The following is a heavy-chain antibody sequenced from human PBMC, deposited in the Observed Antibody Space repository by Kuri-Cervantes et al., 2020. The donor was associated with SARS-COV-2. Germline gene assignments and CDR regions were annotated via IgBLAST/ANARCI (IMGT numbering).Heavy chain of an antibody. CDR2: ISSSGSTI. V-gene: IGHV3-48*04. CDR1: GFTFSSYW. CDR3: ARDDRVRRDYGGNGMVYYYYGMDV. Sequence: GESLKISCAASGFTFSSYWMSWVRQAPGKGLEWVSYISSSGSTIYYADSVKGRFTISRDNAKNSLYLQMNSLRAEDTAVYYCARDDRVRRDYGGNGMVYYYYGMDVWGQGTTVTVSS. J-gene: IGHJ6*02. D-gene: IGHD4-23*01.